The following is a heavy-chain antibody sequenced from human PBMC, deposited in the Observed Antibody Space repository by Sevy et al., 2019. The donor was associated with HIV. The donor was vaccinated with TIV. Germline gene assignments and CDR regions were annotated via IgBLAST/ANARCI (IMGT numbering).Heavy chain of an antibody. J-gene: IGHJ6*02. D-gene: IGHD2-8*01. CDR1: GFTFRNYA. CDR2: LSGTGGST. Sequence: GGSLRLSCAASGFTFRNYAMSWVRQAPGKGLEWVSALSGTGGSTYYADSVKGRFTISRDNSKNTLYLQMNSLRVEDTAVYYCSTDPIIVLLVTDGMDVWGQGTTVTVSS. CDR3: STDPIIVLLVTDGMDV. V-gene: IGHV3-23*01.